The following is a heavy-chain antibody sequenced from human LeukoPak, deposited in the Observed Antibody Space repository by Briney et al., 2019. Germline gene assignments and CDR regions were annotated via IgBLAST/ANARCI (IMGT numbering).Heavy chain of an antibody. V-gene: IGHV5-51*01. J-gene: IGHJ4*02. D-gene: IGHD4-23*01. CDR3: ATTYGGQLGYFDY. Sequence: HGESLTIPSKGSGYTFTSYWIAWVRQMPPKGLEWMGIIHPGDTDTTYSTSFQGQVTISADKSISSAYLQWISLKASDTAMYYCATTYGGQLGYFDYWGLGTLVTVSS. CDR1: GYTFTSYW. CDR2: IHPGDTDT.